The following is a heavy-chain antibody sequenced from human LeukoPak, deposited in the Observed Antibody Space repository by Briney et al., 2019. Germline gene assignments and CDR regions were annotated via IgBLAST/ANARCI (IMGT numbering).Heavy chain of an antibody. J-gene: IGHJ4*02. Sequence: GSLRLSCTASGFTFVDYAMSWVRQAPGKGLEWVGFVRSKTYGGTTEYAASVKGRFTISRDDSKSIAYLQVDSLNTEDTAVFFCARAYDSSGYYQAYWGQGTVVTVSS. CDR3: ARAYDSSGYYQAY. CDR1: GFTFVDYA. V-gene: IGHV3-49*04. CDR2: VRSKTYGGTT. D-gene: IGHD3-22*01.